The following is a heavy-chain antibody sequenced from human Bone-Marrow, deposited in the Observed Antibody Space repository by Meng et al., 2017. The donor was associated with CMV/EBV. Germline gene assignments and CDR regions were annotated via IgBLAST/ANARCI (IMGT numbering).Heavy chain of an antibody. CDR2: IYYSGST. CDR1: GGSISSSSYY. J-gene: IGHJ6*01. D-gene: IGHD5-18*01. CDR3: AREDTAMVIYYGMDV. Sequence: GSLRLSCTVSGGSISSSSYYWGWIRQPPGKGLEWIGSIYYSGSTYYNPPLKSRVTISVDTSKNQFSLKLSSVTAADTAVYYCAREDTAMVIYYGMDVWGQGTTVTVSS. V-gene: IGHV4-39*07.